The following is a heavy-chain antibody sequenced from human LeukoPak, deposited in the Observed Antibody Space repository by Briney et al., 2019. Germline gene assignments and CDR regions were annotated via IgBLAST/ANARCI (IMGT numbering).Heavy chain of an antibody. V-gene: IGHV3-21*01. D-gene: IGHD2-15*01. Sequence: GRSLRLSCAASGFTSSSYSMNWVRQAPGKGLEWVSSISSSSSYIYYADSVKGRFTISRDNAKNSLYLQMNSLRAEDTAVYYCAREWWDCSGGSCYRRIDYWGQGTLVTVSS. J-gene: IGHJ4*02. CDR1: GFTSSSYS. CDR2: ISSSSSYI. CDR3: AREWWDCSGGSCYRRIDY.